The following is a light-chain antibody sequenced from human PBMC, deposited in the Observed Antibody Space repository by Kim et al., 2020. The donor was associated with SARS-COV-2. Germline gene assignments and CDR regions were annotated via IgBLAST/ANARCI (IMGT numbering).Light chain of an antibody. Sequence: SSELTQDPVVSVALGQTVRITCQGDSLRSYYATWYQQKPRQAPVLVMYGRNNQPSGIPDRFSGSASGNTASLTISGTQAEDEADFYCQSRDSGGKVVFGGGTQLTVL. J-gene: IGLJ2*01. CDR2: GRN. CDR1: SLRSYY. CDR3: QSRDSGGKVV. V-gene: IGLV3-19*01.